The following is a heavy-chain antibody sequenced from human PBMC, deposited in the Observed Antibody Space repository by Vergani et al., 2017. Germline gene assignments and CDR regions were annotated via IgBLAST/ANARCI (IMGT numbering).Heavy chain of an antibody. J-gene: IGHJ4*02. D-gene: IGHD5-24*01. V-gene: IGHV4-4*07. CDR1: GGSIGTYY. CDR3: ARLDFRGRWLQPKGVD. Sequence: QVQLQESGPGLVKPSETLSLTCTVSGGSIGTYYWSWIRQPAGKGLEWIGRIYTSGSTNYNPSLKSRVTMSVDTSKNQFSLKLSSVTAADTAVYYCARLDFRGRWLQPKGVDWGQGTLVTVSS. CDR2: IYTSGST.